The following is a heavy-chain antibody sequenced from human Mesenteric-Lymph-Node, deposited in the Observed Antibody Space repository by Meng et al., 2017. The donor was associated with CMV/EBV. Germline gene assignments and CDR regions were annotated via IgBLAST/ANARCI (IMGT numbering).Heavy chain of an antibody. D-gene: IGHD3-16*01. Sequence: GESLKISCAASGFTFSSYWMSWVRQAPGKGLEWVSSIRCSSSYKNYADSVKGRFTISRDNAKNSLYLQMNSLRAEDTAVHYCARDTNLAVDDYAPGLDVWGQGTTVTVSS. CDR2: IRCSSSYK. V-gene: IGHV3-21*01. CDR1: GFTFSSYW. CDR3: ARDTNLAVDDYAPGLDV. J-gene: IGHJ6*02.